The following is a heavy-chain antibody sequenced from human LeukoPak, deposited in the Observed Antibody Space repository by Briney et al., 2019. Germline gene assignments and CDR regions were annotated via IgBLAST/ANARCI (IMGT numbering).Heavy chain of an antibody. Sequence: PGGSLRLSCAASGFTFSSYEMNWVRQAPGKGLEWVSYISSRGTTTYYADSVKGRFTISRDDAKNSLYLQMNSLRAEDTAVYYCARATYSGSPLDYWGQGTLVTVSS. J-gene: IGHJ4*02. CDR1: GFTFSSYE. CDR2: ISSRGTTT. V-gene: IGHV3-48*03. CDR3: ARATYSGSPLDY. D-gene: IGHD1-26*01.